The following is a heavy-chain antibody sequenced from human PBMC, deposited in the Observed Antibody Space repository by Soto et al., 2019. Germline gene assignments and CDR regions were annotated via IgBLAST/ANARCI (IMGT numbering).Heavy chain of an antibody. Sequence: SETLSLTCTVSGGSISSGGYYWSWIRQHPGKGLEWIGYIYYSGSTYYNPSLKSRVTISVDTSKNQFSLKLSSVTAADTAVYYCARVQGPRGFAPSDYYMGVWGKGTTVTVPS. CDR1: GGSISSGGYY. J-gene: IGHJ6*03. D-gene: IGHD3-10*01. CDR3: ARVQGPRGFAPSDYYMGV. V-gene: IGHV4-31*03. CDR2: IYYSGST.